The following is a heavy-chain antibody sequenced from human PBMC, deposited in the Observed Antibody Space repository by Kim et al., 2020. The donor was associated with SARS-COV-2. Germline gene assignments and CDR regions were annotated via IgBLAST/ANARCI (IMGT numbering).Heavy chain of an antibody. CDR2: ISSSSSYI. J-gene: IGHJ6*02. CDR3: ARVSPTLSYYYGMDV. V-gene: IGHV3-21*01. CDR1: GFTFSSYS. Sequence: GGSLRLSCAASGFTFSSYSMNWVRQAPGKGLEWVSSISSSSSYIYYADSVKGRFTISRDNAKNSLYLQMNSLRAEDTAVYYCARVSPTLSYYYGMDVWGQGTTVTVSS. D-gene: IGHD3-16*01.